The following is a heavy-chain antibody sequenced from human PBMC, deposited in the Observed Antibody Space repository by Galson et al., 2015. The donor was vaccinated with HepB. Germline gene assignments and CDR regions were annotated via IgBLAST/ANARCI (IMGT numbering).Heavy chain of an antibody. CDR3: ASVYSGYDRDAFDI. J-gene: IGHJ3*02. V-gene: IGHV3-21*01. CDR1: GFTFSSYS. D-gene: IGHD5-12*01. Sequence: LRLSCAASGFTFSSYSMNWVRQAPGKGLEWVSSISSSSSYIYYADSVKGRFTISRDNAKNSLYLQMNSLRAEDTAVYYCASVYSGYDRDAFDIWGQGTMVTVSS. CDR2: ISSSSSYI.